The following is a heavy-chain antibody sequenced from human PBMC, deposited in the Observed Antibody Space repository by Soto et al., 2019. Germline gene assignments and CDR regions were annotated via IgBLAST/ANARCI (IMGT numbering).Heavy chain of an antibody. CDR2: IDPRSGAS. D-gene: IGHD2-8*01. CDR3: ARDTYGALDY. CDR1: GYPFTDLY. V-gene: IGHV1-2*02. J-gene: IGHJ4*02. Sequence: QVQLVQSGADVKRPGASVRVSCKPSGYPFTDLYIHWVRLAPGLGLEWMGWIDPRSGASRKTQKFQGRFTTTRDASTNPVYMELFSLRSDDTAVYYCARDTYGALDYWGQGTLVAVSS.